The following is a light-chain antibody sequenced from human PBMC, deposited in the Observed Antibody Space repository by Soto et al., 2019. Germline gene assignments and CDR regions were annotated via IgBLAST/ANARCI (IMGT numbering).Light chain of an antibody. CDR2: EDS. CDR1: SGDVGSYNL. J-gene: IGLJ2*01. Sequence: QSALTQPASVSASPGQSITISCTGTSGDVGSYNLVSWYQQHPGKAPKLMIYEDSKRPSGLSNRFSGSKSGNTASLTISGLQAEDEAHYYCCSYAGGHSFGVVFGGGTKVTVL. CDR3: CSYAGGHSFGVV. V-gene: IGLV2-23*02.